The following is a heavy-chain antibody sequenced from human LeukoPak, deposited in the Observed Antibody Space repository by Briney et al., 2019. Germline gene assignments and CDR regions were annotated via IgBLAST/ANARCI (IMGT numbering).Heavy chain of an antibody. CDR1: GYTFTGYY. CDR3: ARGTYFDY. J-gene: IGHJ4*02. V-gene: IGHV1-2*02. CDR2: INPDSGGT. Sequence: ASVKVSCKASGYTFTGYYIHWVRQAPGQGLEWMGWINPDSGGTNYAQKLQGRVTMTTDTSTSTAFMEVRSLRSDDTAVYYCARGTYFDYWGQGTLVTVSS.